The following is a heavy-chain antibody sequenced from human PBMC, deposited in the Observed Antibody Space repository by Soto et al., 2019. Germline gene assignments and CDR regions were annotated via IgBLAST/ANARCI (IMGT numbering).Heavy chain of an antibody. V-gene: IGHV4-30-4*01. Sequence: SETLSLTCTVSGCSISSGDYYWSWIRQPPGKGLEWIGYIYYSGSTYYNPSLKSRVTISVDTSKNQFSLKLSSVTAADTAVYYCARDKRGYSGYDAGVSYTWGQGTLVTVSS. CDR3: ARDKRGYSGYDAGVSYT. CDR2: IYYSGST. J-gene: IGHJ5*02. CDR1: GCSISSGDYY. D-gene: IGHD5-12*01.